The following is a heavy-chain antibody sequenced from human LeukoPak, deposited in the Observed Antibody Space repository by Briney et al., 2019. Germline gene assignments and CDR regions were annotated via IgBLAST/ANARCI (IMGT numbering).Heavy chain of an antibody. V-gene: IGHV3-11*04. Sequence: SCAASGFTFSDYYMSWIRQAPGKGLEWVSYISSSGSTMYYADSVKGRFTISRDNAKNSLYLQMNSLRAEDTAVYYCARVYSGSYYGLYYYYGMDVWGQGTTVTVSS. D-gene: IGHD1-26*01. CDR2: ISSSGSTM. CDR1: GFTFSDYY. CDR3: ARVYSGSYYGLYYYYGMDV. J-gene: IGHJ6*02.